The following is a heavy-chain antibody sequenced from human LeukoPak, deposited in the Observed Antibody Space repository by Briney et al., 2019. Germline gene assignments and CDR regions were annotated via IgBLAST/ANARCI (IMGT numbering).Heavy chain of an antibody. CDR1: GFTLSSYS. Sequence: GGSLRLSCAASGFTLSSYSMNWVRQAPGKGLEWVSHISTSGSAMYYADSVKGRFTISRDNAKDSLYLQMNSLRDEDTAVYYCASSGSYRFDYWGQGTLVTVSS. J-gene: IGHJ4*02. CDR2: ISTSGSAM. D-gene: IGHD1-26*01. CDR3: ASSGSYRFDY. V-gene: IGHV3-48*02.